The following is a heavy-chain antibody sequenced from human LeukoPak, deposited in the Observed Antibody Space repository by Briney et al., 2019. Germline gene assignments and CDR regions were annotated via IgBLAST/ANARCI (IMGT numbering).Heavy chain of an antibody. J-gene: IGHJ4*02. V-gene: IGHV3-21*01. CDR1: GFTFSSYG. D-gene: IGHD2-15*01. CDR3: ARNPYGYCSGGSCYHFDY. Sequence: GGSLRLSCEASGFTFSSYGMSWVRQAPGMGLEWVSSISSGSGYIYYADSVKGRFTISRDNAKNSLYLQMNSLRAEDTAVYYCARNPYGYCSGGSCYHFDYWGQGTLVTVSS. CDR2: ISSGSGYI.